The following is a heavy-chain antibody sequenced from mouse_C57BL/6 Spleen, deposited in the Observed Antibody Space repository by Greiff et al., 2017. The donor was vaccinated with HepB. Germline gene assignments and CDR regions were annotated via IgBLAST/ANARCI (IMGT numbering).Heavy chain of an antibody. CDR2: IHPNSGST. Sequence: QVQLQQPGAELVKPGASVKLSCKASGYTFTSYWMHWVKQRPGQGLEWIGMIHPNSGSTNYNEKFKSKATLTVDKSSSTAYMQLSSLTSEDSAVYYCARSYYYGSSHHFDYWGQDTTLTVSS. D-gene: IGHD1-1*01. V-gene: IGHV1-64*01. CDR1: GYTFTSYW. J-gene: IGHJ2*01. CDR3: ARSYYYGSSHHFDY.